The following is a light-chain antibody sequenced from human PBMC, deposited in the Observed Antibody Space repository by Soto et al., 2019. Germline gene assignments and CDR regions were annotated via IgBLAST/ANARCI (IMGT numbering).Light chain of an antibody. CDR2: SDN. CDR3: AAWDDSLSGYV. CDR1: NSNIGRNS. V-gene: IGLV1-44*01. J-gene: IGLJ1*01. Sequence: QSVLTQPPSASATPGQRVTISCSGGNSNIGRNSVNWYQQLPGTAPKLLMNSDNQRPSGVPDRFSGSKSGTSASLAISGLQSEDEADYYCAAWDDSLSGYVFGTGTKVTVL.